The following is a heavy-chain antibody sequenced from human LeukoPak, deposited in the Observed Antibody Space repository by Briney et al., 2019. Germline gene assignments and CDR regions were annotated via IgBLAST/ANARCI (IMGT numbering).Heavy chain of an antibody. CDR2: ISFDGSNK. J-gene: IGHJ4*02. D-gene: IGHD5-18*01. CDR1: GFSFSSYG. CDR3: ARAFRGYSYGPNPFDY. Sequence: AGTLRLSCAASGFSFSSYGMHWVRQAPPKGLEWVAVISFDGSNKYYADSVNGRFTISRDNSKNTLYLQMNSLRAEDTAVNYCARAFRGYSYGPNPFDYWGQGTLVTVSS. V-gene: IGHV3-30-3*01.